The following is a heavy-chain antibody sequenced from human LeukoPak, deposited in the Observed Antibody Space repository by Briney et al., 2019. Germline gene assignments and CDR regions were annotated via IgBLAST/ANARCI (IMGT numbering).Heavy chain of an antibody. CDR3: AKSISEPGWYFDL. CDR1: GFTFSNYA. V-gene: IGHV3-23*01. Sequence: QPGGSLRLSCAASGFTFSNYAMSWVRPAPGKGLEWVSATSGSGVSTYYADSVKGRFTISRDNSKNTLYLQMNSLRADDTAVYYCAKSISEPGWYFDLWGRGTQVIVSS. J-gene: IGHJ2*01. D-gene: IGHD6-25*01. CDR2: TSGSGVST.